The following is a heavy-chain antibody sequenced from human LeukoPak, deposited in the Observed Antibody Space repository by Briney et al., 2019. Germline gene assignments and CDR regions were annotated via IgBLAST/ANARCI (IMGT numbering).Heavy chain of an antibody. Sequence: ETLSLTCAVSGGSISSSNWWSWVRQAPGKGLEWVSAISGSGGSTYYADSVKGRFTISRDNSKNTLYLQMNSLRAEDTAVYYCAKSLGGDSSGWSVSYYFDYWGQGTLVTVSS. CDR3: AKSLGGDSSGWSVSYYFDY. CDR1: GGSISSSN. V-gene: IGHV3-23*01. CDR2: ISGSGGST. J-gene: IGHJ4*02. D-gene: IGHD6-19*01.